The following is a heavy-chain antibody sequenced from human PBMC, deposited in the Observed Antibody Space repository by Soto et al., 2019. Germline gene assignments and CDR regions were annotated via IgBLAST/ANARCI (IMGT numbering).Heavy chain of an antibody. V-gene: IGHV1-69*02. Sequence: SVKVSCKASGGTFSSYTISWVRQAPGQGLEWMGRIIPILGIANYAQKFQGRVTITADKSTSTAYMELSSLRSEDTAVYYCARGAIWFGELLSYDAFDIWGQGTMVTVS. CDR2: IIPILGIA. J-gene: IGHJ3*02. CDR3: ARGAIWFGELLSYDAFDI. D-gene: IGHD3-10*01. CDR1: GGTFSSYT.